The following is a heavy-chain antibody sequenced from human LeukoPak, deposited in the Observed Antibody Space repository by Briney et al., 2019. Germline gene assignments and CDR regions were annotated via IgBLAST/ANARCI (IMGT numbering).Heavy chain of an antibody. Sequence: SETLSLTCAVSGGSISSGGYSWSWIRQPPGKGLEWIGYIYYSGSTYYNPSLKSRVTISVDTSKNQFSLKLSSVTAADTAVYYCARIRGNSGLPYYYYMDVWGKGTTVAI. D-gene: IGHD4-23*01. CDR2: IYYSGST. CDR1: GGSISSGGYS. J-gene: IGHJ6*03. CDR3: ARIRGNSGLPYYYYMDV. V-gene: IGHV4-30-4*07.